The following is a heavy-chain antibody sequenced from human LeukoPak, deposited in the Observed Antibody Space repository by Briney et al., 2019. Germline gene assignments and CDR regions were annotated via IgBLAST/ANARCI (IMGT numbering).Heavy chain of an antibody. CDR2: INSDGSST. Sequence: QPGGSLRLSCAASGFTSSRYWMHWVRQAPGKGLVWVSRINSDGSSTSYADSVKGRFTISRDNAKNTLYLQMNSLRAEDTAVYYCARVPITLAGTKDAKYFQHWGQGTLVTVSS. J-gene: IGHJ1*01. CDR3: ARVPITLAGTKDAKYFQH. D-gene: IGHD6-19*01. V-gene: IGHV3-74*01. CDR1: GFTSSRYW.